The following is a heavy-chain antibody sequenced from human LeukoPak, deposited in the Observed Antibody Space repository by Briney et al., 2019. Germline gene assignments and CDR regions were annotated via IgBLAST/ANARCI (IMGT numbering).Heavy chain of an antibody. CDR2: ISGSGGST. V-gene: IGHV3-23*01. J-gene: IGHJ1*01. CDR3: AKEGGGQWLVPALDFQH. D-gene: IGHD6-19*01. Sequence: PGASLLLSCAASGFTFSSYAMSWLRQAPGKVLEWVSAISGSGGSTYYADSVKGRFTISRDNSKNTLYLQMNSLRAEDTAVYYCAKEGGGQWLVPALDFQHWGQGTLVTVSS. CDR1: GFTFSSYA.